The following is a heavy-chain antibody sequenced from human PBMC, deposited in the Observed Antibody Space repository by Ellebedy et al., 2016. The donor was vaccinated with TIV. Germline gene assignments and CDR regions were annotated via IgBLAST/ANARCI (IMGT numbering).Heavy chain of an antibody. D-gene: IGHD6-19*01. J-gene: IGHJ6*02. CDR1: GYTFTGYY. CDR3: ARDSSGWLRYYYYGMDG. V-gene: IGHV1-2*02. Sequence: ASVQVSCXASGYTFTGYYMHWVRQAPGQGLEWMGWINPNSGGTNYAQKFQGRVTMTRDTSISTAYMELSRLRSDDTAVYYCARDSSGWLRYYYYGMDGWGQGTTVTVSS. CDR2: INPNSGGT.